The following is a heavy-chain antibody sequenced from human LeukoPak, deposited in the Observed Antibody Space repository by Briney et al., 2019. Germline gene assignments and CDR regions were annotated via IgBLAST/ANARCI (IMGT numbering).Heavy chain of an antibody. D-gene: IGHD6-19*01. Sequence: GGSLRLSCAASGFTFNRYSMNWVRQAPGKGLEWVSYISSSGSTIYYADSVKGRFTISRDNSKNTLYLQMNSLRAEDTAVYYCAREGYSSGWYAGHDFWGQGTLVTVSS. J-gene: IGHJ4*02. CDR2: ISSSGSTI. CDR3: AREGYSSGWYAGHDF. V-gene: IGHV3-48*01. CDR1: GFTFNRYS.